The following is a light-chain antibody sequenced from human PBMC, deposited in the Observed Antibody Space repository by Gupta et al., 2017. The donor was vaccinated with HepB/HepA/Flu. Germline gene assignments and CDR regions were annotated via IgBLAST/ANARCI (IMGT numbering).Light chain of an antibody. V-gene: IGLV1-40*01. CDR1: RSNIGAGYE. Sequence: QSVLTQPPSVSGAPGQRVTISCTGSRSNIGAGYEVHWYQQLPGTAPKLLVYGDNNRPSGVPDRFSGSESGDSASLAITGLLGEDEADYYCQSYDSSLNGWVFGGGTKLTVL. CDR3: QSYDSSLNGWV. J-gene: IGLJ3*02. CDR2: GDN.